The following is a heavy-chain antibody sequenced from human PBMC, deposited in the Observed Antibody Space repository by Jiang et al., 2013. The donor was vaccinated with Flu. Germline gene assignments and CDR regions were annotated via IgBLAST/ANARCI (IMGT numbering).Heavy chain of an antibody. V-gene: IGHV1-69*01. CDR2: IIPVIGTP. CDR1: GGTFSTYA. CDR3: ARVGGYCTGTNVPGGFDP. J-gene: IGHJ5*02. D-gene: IGHD2-8*02. Sequence: VQLVESGAEVKKPGSSVKVSCKASGGTFSTYAINWVRQAPGQGLEWMGGIIPVIGTPNYAQKFQGRVTITADESTSTAYMGLSSLRSEDTAVYYCARVGGYCTGTNVPGGFDPWGQGTLVTVSS.